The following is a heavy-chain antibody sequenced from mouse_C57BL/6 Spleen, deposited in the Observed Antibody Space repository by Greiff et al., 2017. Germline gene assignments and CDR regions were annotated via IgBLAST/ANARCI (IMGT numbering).Heavy chain of an antibody. CDR2: IYPGSGST. CDR3: ARNYGSRPSFDY. J-gene: IGHJ2*01. D-gene: IGHD1-1*01. V-gene: IGHV1-55*01. CDR1: GYTFTSYW. Sequence: QVQLKQPGAELVKPGASVQMSCKASGYTFTSYWITWVKQRPGQGLEWIGDIYPGSGSTNYNEKFKSKATLTVDTSSSTAYMQLSSLTSEDSAVYYCARNYGSRPSFDYWGQGTTLTVSS.